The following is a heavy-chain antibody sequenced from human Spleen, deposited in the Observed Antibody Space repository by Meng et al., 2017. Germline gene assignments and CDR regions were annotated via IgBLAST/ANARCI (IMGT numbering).Heavy chain of an antibody. CDR1: GGSFSDYY. D-gene: IGHD6-13*01. CDR3: ARVGSSSWFVAD. CDR2: INHSGST. Sequence: QVQLQQWGAGLLKPSETLSLTCIVSGGSFSDYYWSWIRQPPGKGLEWIGEINHSGSTNYNPSLESRATISVDTSQNNLSLKLSSVTAADSAVYYCARVGSSSWFVADWGQGTLVTVFS. V-gene: IGHV4-34*01. J-gene: IGHJ4*02.